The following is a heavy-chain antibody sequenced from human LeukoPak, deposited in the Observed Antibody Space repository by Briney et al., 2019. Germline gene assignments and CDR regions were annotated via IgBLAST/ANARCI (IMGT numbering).Heavy chain of an antibody. CDR1: GGSISSSNYY. V-gene: IGHV4-39*01. CDR2: IYYSGTT. D-gene: IGHD3-10*01. CDR3: ARQISDYYYYYMDV. J-gene: IGHJ6*03. Sequence: SETLSLTCIVSGGSISSSNYYWGWIRQPPGKGPEWIGTIYYSGTTYYNPSLESRVTIFEDTSKNQFSLMLTSVTAADTAVYYCARQISDYYYYYMDVWGKGTTVTVSS.